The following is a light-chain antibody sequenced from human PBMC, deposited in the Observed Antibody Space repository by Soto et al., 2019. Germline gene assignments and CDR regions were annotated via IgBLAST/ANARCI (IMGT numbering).Light chain of an antibody. Sequence: DIVLTQSPLALPVTPGEPASISCRSSQSLLHSNGYNYLDWYLQKPGQSPQLLIFLGSNRASGVPDRFSGSGSGTYYTLKISRVEADDVGVYYCMQALQTRTFGQGTKMEI. V-gene: IGKV2-28*01. CDR3: MQALQTRT. CDR1: QSLLHSNGYNY. J-gene: IGKJ1*01. CDR2: LGS.